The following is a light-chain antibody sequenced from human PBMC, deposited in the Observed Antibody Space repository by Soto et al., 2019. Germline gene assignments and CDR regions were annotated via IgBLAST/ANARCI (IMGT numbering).Light chain of an antibody. V-gene: IGKV1-9*01. CDR2: AAS. J-gene: IGKJ4*01. Sequence: DIRMTQSPSSVSASVGDRVTITCRTSQNIKNYLNWYQQKPGRAPKLLIYAASTLQSGVPSRFSGSGSGTEFTLTISSLQPEDFATYYCQQLNSYLALTFGGGTKV. CDR1: QNIKNY. CDR3: QQLNSYLALT.